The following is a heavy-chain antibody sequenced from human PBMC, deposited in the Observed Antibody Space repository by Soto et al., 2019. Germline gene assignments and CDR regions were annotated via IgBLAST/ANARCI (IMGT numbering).Heavy chain of an antibody. D-gene: IGHD1-26*01. Sequence: ASVKVSCKAPRATFTSYYINWVRQAPGQGLEWMGVINPHGGSTAYAQKFKGRVTLTRDTSASTVYMEVSSLTSEDTAMYYCARSSGGNFGIIIEGTNWFAHWGHGTLVTVSS. CDR3: ARSSGGNFGIIIEGTNWFAH. CDR2: INPHGGST. V-gene: IGHV1-46*01. J-gene: IGHJ5*02. CDR1: RATFTSYY.